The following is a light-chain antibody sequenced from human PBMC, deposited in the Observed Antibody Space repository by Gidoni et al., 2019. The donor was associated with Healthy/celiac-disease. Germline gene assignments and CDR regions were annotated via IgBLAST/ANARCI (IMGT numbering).Light chain of an antibody. V-gene: IGKV3-11*01. CDR3: QQRSNWPPRFT. CDR2: DAS. CDR1: QSVSSY. J-gene: IGKJ4*01. Sequence: EIVLTQSPATLSLSPGERATLSCSASQSVSSYVAWYQQKPGQAHRLLIYDASNRATGIPARFSGSGSGTDFTLTISSLEPEDFAVYYCQQRSNWPPRFTFGGGTKVEIK.